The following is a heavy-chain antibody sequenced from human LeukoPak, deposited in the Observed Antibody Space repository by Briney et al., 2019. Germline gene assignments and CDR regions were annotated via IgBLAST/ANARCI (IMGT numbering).Heavy chain of an antibody. CDR1: GFTFSSYG. V-gene: IGHV3-30*18. D-gene: IGHD3-10*01. CDR3: AKETSRSRGFDY. CDR2: ISYDGSNK. Sequence: GGSLRLSCAASGFTFSSYGMHWVRQAPGKGLEWVAVISYDGSNKYYADSVKGRFTISRDNSKNTLYLQMNSLRAEDTAVYYCAKETSRSRGFDYWGQGTLVTVSS. J-gene: IGHJ4*02.